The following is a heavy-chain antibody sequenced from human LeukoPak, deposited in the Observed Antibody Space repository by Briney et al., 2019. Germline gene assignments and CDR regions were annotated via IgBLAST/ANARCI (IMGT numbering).Heavy chain of an antibody. CDR1: GFTFSSYA. J-gene: IGHJ6*03. Sequence: GGSLRLSCAASGFTFSSYAMHWVRQAPGKGLEYVSAISSNGGSTYYANSVKGRFTISRDNSKNTLYLQMGSLRAEDMAVYYCARDGYSYGWGYYYYMDVWGKGTTVTVSS. CDR2: ISSNGGST. CDR3: ARDGYSYGWGYYYYMDV. D-gene: IGHD5-18*01. V-gene: IGHV3-64*01.